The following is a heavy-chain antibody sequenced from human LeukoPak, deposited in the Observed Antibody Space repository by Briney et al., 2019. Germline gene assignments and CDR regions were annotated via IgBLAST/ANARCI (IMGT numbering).Heavy chain of an antibody. D-gene: IGHD3-10*01. Sequence: ASVKVSCKASGYSFTDYYLHWVRQAPGQGLEWMAWMNPYTGATRSAQKFQGRVTLTRDTSISTAYMELNTLRSDDTAEYYCTRRSKILLALDFWGQGTLVTVSS. CDR2: MNPYTGAT. J-gene: IGHJ4*02. CDR3: TRRSKILLALDF. V-gene: IGHV1-2*02. CDR1: GYSFTDYY.